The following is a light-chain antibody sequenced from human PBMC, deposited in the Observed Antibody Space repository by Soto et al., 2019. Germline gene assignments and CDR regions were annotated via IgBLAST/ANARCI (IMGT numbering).Light chain of an antibody. Sequence: EIVLTQSPATLSLSPGERATLSCRASQSVSSYLAWYQQKPGQAPRPLIYDASNRATGIPARFSGSGSGTDFTLTISSLEPEDFAVYYCQQRSNWPRGITFGPGTKVDIK. CDR1: QSVSSY. J-gene: IGKJ3*01. CDR3: QQRSNWPRGIT. V-gene: IGKV3-11*01. CDR2: DAS.